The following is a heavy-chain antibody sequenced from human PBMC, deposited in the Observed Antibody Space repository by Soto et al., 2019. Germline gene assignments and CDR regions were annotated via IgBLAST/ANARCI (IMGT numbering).Heavy chain of an antibody. CDR1: GDTSTSYY. Sequence: SETLSLTXTVSGDTSTSYYWGWIRQAPGKGLEWIGHIHNSGTSTHNPSLNGRVTISIDMSKKQFSLKLTSLTSADTAVYYCARDFYDSVGYTWFDSWSQGTLVTVSS. J-gene: IGHJ5*01. D-gene: IGHD3-22*01. CDR2: IHNSGTS. V-gene: IGHV4-59*01. CDR3: ARDFYDSVGYTWFDS.